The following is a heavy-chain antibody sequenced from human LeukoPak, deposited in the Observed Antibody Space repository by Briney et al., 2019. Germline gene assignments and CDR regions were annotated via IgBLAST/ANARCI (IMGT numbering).Heavy chain of an antibody. CDR1: GFTVSSNY. CDR2: IYSGGST. D-gene: IGHD3-10*01. Sequence: GGSLRLSCAASGFTVSSNYMSWVRQAPGKGLEWVSVIYSGGSTYYADSEKGRFTISRDNSKNTLYLQMNSLRAEDTAVYYCARSYYYGSGSFGYWGQGTLVTVSS. V-gene: IGHV3-66*01. J-gene: IGHJ4*02. CDR3: ARSYYYGSGSFGY.